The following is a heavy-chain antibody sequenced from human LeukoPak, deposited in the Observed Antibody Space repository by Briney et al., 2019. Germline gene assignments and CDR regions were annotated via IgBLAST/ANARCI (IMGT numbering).Heavy chain of an antibody. J-gene: IGHJ4*02. CDR3: ARGWTPGYSYGGHLDY. D-gene: IGHD5-18*01. Sequence: GSLRLSCAASGFTFSSYSMNWVRQPPGKGLEWIGEINHSGSTNYNPSLKSRVTISVDTSKNQFSLKLSSVTAADTAVYYCARGWTPGYSYGGHLDYWGQGTLVTVSS. V-gene: IGHV4-34*01. CDR1: GFTFSSYS. CDR2: INHSGST.